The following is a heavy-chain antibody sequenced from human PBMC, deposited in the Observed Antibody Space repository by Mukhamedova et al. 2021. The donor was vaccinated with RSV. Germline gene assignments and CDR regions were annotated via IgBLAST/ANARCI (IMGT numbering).Heavy chain of an antibody. D-gene: IGHD3-10*01. CDR3: ARDEVLGSGSCNY. J-gene: IGHJ4*02. Sequence: GKGLVWASRIKSDGSETNYANAVKGRFTISRDNAKNTLYLQLNSLRAEDTAVYYCARDEVLGSGSCNYWGRGTLVTVSS. CDR2: IKSDGSET. V-gene: IGHV3-74*01.